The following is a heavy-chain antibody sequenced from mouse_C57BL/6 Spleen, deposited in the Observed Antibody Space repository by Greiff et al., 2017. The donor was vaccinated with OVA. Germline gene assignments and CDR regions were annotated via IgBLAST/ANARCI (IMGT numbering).Heavy chain of an antibody. CDR3: ASYYGNYGDY. D-gene: IGHD2-1*01. Sequence: VQLQQPGAELVKPRASVKMSCKASGYTFTSYWITWVKQRPGQGLEWIGDISPGSGSTNYNEKFKSKATLTVDTSSSTAYMQLSSLTSEDSAVYYCASYYGNYGDYWGQGTTLTVSS. CDR1: GYTFTSYW. V-gene: IGHV1-55*01. CDR2: ISPGSGST. J-gene: IGHJ2*01.